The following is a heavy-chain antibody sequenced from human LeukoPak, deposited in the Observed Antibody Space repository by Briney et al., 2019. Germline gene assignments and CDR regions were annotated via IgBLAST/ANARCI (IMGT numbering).Heavy chain of an antibody. CDR3: AREPKDWYGVDY. D-gene: IGHD3/OR15-3a*01. J-gene: IGHJ4*02. V-gene: IGHV4-59*01. CDR1: GGSISSYY. CDR2: IYYSGST. Sequence: PSETLSLTCTVSGGSISSYYWSWIRQPPGKGLEWIGYIYYSGSTNYNPSLKSRFTISVDTSKKQFSLKLSSVTAADTAVYYCAREPKDWYGVDYWGQGTLVTVSS.